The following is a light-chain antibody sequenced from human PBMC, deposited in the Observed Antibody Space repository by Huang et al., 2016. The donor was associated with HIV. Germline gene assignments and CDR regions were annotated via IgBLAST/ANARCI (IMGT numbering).Light chain of an antibody. Sequence: EIVLTQSPATLSLSPGERATLSCRASQSVSSYLAWYQQKPGQAPRLLIYDASNRATGIPARFSGSGSGADFTVTISGLEPEDFAVYYCQQRRNWITFRPGTKVDIK. CDR1: QSVSSY. CDR2: DAS. CDR3: QQRRNWIT. J-gene: IGKJ3*01. V-gene: IGKV3-11*01.